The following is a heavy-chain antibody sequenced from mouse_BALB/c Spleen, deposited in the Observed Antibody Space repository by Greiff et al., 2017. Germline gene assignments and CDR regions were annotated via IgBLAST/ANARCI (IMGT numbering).Heavy chain of an antibody. V-gene: IGHV5-12-1*01. D-gene: IGHD2-14*01. Sequence: EVNVVESGGGLVKPGGSLKLSCAASGFAFSSYDMSWVRQTPEKRLEWVAYISSGGGSTYYPDTVKGRFTISRDNAKNTLYLQMSSLKSEDTAMYYCARHGYDYAMDYWGQGTSVTVSS. CDR1: GFAFSSYD. CDR3: ARHGYDYAMDY. J-gene: IGHJ4*01. CDR2: ISSGGGST.